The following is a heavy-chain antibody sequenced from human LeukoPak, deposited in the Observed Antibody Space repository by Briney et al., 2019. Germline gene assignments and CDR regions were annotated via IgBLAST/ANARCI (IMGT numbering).Heavy chain of an antibody. J-gene: IGHJ5*02. D-gene: IGHD1-26*01. CDR3: ARLNWDDGEVSGFDQ. CDR1: GFSFRNSW. V-gene: IGHV3-7*01. Sequence: PGGSLRLSCATSGFSFRNSWMSWVRQAPGKGLEWVANIKQDATEIYYADSVKGRPTISRDNARRSLFLQMNILRVEDTALYYCARLNWDDGEVSGFDQWGQGLLVTVSS. CDR2: IKQDATEI.